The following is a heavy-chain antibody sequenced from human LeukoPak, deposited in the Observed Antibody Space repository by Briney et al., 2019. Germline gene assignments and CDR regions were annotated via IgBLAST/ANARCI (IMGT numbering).Heavy chain of an antibody. CDR3: ARASESIAARENDDAFDI. D-gene: IGHD6-6*01. V-gene: IGHV1-69*06. CDR2: IIPIFGTA. Sequence: GSSVKVSCKASGGTFSSYAISWVRQAPGQGLEWMGGIIPIFGTANYAQKFQGRVTMTEDTSTDTAYMELSSLRSEDTAVYYCARASESIAARENDDAFDIWGQGTMVTVSS. CDR1: GGTFSSYA. J-gene: IGHJ3*02.